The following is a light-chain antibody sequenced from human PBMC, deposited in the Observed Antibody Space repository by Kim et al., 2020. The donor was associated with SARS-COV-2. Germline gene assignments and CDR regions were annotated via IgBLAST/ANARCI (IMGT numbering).Light chain of an antibody. V-gene: IGKV1-27*01. CDR2: DAS. CDR1: QGISNL. J-gene: IGKJ1*01. Sequence: ASVGDRVTITCRSSQGISNLLAWYQQKPGKVPQLLIYDASVLQSGVPSRFSGSGSGTDFTLTISGLQPEDIATYYCQRYNSAPWTFGQGTKVDIK. CDR3: QRYNSAPWT.